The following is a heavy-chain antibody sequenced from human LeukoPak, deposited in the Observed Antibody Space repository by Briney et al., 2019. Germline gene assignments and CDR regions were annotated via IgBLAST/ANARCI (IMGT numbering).Heavy chain of an antibody. CDR3: ARDPYSSSADWFDP. CDR2: ISSSSSYI. CDR1: GFTFSSYS. Sequence: PAGSLRLSCAASGFTFSSYSMNWVRQAPGKGLEWVSSISSSSSYIYYADSVKGRFTISRDNAKNSLYLQMNSLRAEDTAVYYCARDPYSSSADWFDPWGQGTLVTVSS. V-gene: IGHV3-21*01. D-gene: IGHD6-6*01. J-gene: IGHJ5*02.